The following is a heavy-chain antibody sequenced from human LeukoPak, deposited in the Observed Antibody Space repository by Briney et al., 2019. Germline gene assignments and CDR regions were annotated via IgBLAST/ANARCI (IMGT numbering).Heavy chain of an antibody. CDR3: ARALGYSSRNWFDP. D-gene: IGHD6-13*01. CDR2: IIPIFGTA. CDR1: GYTFTSYG. Sequence: SVKVSCKASGYTFTSYGISWVRQAPGQGLEWMGGIIPIFGTAKYAQKFQGRVTITADESTSTAYMKLSSLRSEDTALYYCARALGYSSRNWFDPWGQGTLVTVSS. V-gene: IGHV1-69*13. J-gene: IGHJ5*02.